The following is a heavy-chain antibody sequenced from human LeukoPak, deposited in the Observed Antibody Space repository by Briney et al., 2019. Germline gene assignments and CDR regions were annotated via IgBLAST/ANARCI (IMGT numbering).Heavy chain of an antibody. Sequence: SETLSLTCTVSGGSISSSSYYWGWIRQPPGKGLEWIGSIYYSGSTYYNPSLKSRVTISVDTSKNQFPLKLSSVTAADTAVYYCARLADFASYYFDYWGQGTLVTVSS. CDR2: IYYSGST. J-gene: IGHJ4*02. V-gene: IGHV4-39*01. CDR1: GGSISSSSYY. D-gene: IGHD6-6*01. CDR3: ARLADFASYYFDY.